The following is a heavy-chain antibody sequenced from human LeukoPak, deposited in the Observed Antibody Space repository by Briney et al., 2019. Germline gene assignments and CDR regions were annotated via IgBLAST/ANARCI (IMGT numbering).Heavy chain of an antibody. CDR1: GGTFSSYA. V-gene: IGHV1-69*05. CDR2: IIPIFGTA. Sequence: ASVKVSCKASGGTFSSYAISWVRQAPGQGLEWMGGIIPIFGTANYAQKFQGRVTITTDESTSTAYMELSSLRSEDTAVHYCAREYGSGTLRPGYYFDYWGQGTLVTVSS. D-gene: IGHD3-10*01. J-gene: IGHJ4*02. CDR3: AREYGSGTLRPGYYFDY.